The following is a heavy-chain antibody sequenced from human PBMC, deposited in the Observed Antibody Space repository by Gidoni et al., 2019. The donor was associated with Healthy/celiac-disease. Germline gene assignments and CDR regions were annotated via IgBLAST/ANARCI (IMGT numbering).Heavy chain of an antibody. J-gene: IGHJ4*02. V-gene: IGHV3-23*01. CDR3: AKLPRLTYGGNFDY. Sequence: EVQLLASGGGLVQPGGSLRLSCAASGFTFSSYAMSWVRQAPGKGLEWVSAISGSGGSTYYADSVKGRFTISRDNSKNTRYLQMNSRRAEDTAVYYCAKLPRLTYGGNFDYWGQGTLVTVSS. CDR2: ISGSGGST. D-gene: IGHD4-17*01. CDR1: GFTFSSYA.